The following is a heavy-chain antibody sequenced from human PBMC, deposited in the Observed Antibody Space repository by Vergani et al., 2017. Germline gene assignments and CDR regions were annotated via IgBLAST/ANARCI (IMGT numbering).Heavy chain of an antibody. CDR2: INPNSGGT. CDR1: GYTFTDYF. D-gene: IGHD2-2*01. V-gene: IGHV1-2*02. CDR3: ARVGTSSDRDYCGY. J-gene: IGHJ4*02. Sequence: QVQLVQSGAEVKKPGASVKVSCKASGYTFTDYFMHWVRQAPGQGLEWMGWINPNSGGTNYAQKFQGRVTMTRDTSISTAYMELSNLRSDDTAVYYCARVGTSSDRDYCGYWSQGTLVTVSS.